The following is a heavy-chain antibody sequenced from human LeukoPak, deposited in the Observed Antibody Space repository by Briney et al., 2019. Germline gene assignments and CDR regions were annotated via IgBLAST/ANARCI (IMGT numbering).Heavy chain of an antibody. CDR1: GGTFSSYA. CDR2: IIPIFGTA. J-gene: IGHJ3*02. D-gene: IGHD2-2*01. V-gene: IGHV1-69*13. CDR3: ARDIVVVPAATQDDAFDI. Sequence: ASVKVSCTASGGTFSSYAISWVRQAPGQGLEWMGGIIPIFGTANYAQKFQGRVTITADESTSTAYMELSSLRSEDTAVYYCARDIVVVPAATQDDAFDIWGQGTMVTVSS.